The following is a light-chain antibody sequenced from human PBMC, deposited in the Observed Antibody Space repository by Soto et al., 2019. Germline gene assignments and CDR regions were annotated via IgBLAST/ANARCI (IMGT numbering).Light chain of an antibody. CDR3: LHDYNYPVT. V-gene: IGKV1-6*01. Sequence: AIQMTQSPSSLSASVGDRVTITCRASQGIRNELGWYQQKPGKAPNLLIYAASTLQSGVPSRFSGSGSGTDFTLTISSLQPEDFATYFCLHDYNYPVTFGKGTRVEIK. CDR1: QGIRNE. CDR2: AAS. J-gene: IGKJ1*01.